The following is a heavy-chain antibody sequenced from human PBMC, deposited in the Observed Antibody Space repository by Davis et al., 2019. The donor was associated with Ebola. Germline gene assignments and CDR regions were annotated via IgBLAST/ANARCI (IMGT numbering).Heavy chain of an antibody. Sequence: HTGGSLRLSCTASGFTFSDSWMYWVRQPPGKGLVWVSRINGDGSIINYADSVKGRFTLSRDNAKNTVSLQMNSLRAEDTAVYYCARRADYWGQGTLVTVSS. CDR2: INGDGSII. CDR3: ARRADY. J-gene: IGHJ4*02. V-gene: IGHV3-74*01. CDR1: GFTFSDSW.